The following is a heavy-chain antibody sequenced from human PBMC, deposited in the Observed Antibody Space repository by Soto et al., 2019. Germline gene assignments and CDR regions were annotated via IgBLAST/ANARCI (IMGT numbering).Heavy chain of an antibody. CDR3: ASPVNSVEAAGTGWFDP. V-gene: IGHV1-69*01. CDR1: GGTFSSYA. J-gene: IGHJ5*02. Sequence: QVQLVQSGAEVKKPGSSVKVSCKASGGTFSSYAISWVRQAPGQGLEWMGGIIPIFGTANYAQKFQGRVTITADESTSTAYMELSRLRSEDTAVYYFASPVNSVEAAGTGWFDPWGQGTLATVSS. CDR2: IIPIFGTA. D-gene: IGHD6-13*01.